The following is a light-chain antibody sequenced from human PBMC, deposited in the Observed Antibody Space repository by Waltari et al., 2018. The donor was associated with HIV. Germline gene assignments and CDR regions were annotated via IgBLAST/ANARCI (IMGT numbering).Light chain of an antibody. CDR2: GAS. V-gene: IGKV3-15*01. Sequence: EVVMTQSPATLLESPGKTANLSCRASRSVGSSLAWYHQNPGRGPSLLIYGASSRASDVPPTFSGSGAGTDFSLSISSLRYDDLGIYYCQQYNTWPLTFGRGTTVEIK. CDR1: RSVGSS. J-gene: IGKJ1*01. CDR3: QQYNTWPLT.